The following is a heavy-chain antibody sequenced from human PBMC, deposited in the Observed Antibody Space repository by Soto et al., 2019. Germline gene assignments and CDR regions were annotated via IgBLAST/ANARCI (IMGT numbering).Heavy chain of an antibody. D-gene: IGHD3-9*01. J-gene: IGHJ4*02. Sequence: QVQLVESGGGVVQPGRSLRLSCAASGFTFSSYAMHWVRQAPGKGLEWVAVISYDGSNKYYADSVKGRFTISSDNSKNTLYLQMNSLRAEDTAVYYCARDRDILTGYSAFDYWGQGPLVTVS. V-gene: IGHV3-30-3*01. CDR1: GFTFSSYA. CDR3: ARDRDILTGYSAFDY. CDR2: ISYDGSNK.